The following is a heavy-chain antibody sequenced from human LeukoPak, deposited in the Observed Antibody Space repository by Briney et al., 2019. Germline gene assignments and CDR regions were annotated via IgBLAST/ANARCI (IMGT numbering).Heavy chain of an antibody. CDR3: ARAGSGSYQTHFDY. Sequence: PSETLSLTCTVSGGSITSRTYYWSWIRQPPGKGLEWIGYINYIGSTYYNPSLKSRVTISVDTSKNQFSLKLSSVTAADTAVYYCARAGSGSYQTHFDYLGQGTLVTVSS. V-gene: IGHV4-39*07. D-gene: IGHD1-26*01. CDR1: GGSITSRTYY. J-gene: IGHJ4*02. CDR2: INYIGST.